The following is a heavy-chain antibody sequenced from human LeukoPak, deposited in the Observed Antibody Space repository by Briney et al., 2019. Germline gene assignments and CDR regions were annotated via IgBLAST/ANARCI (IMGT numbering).Heavy chain of an antibody. CDR2: INPINGGT. CDR3: ARGIDHCSSTTCYLVYDFYMDV. CDR1: GYTFTGYH. V-gene: IGHV1-2*02. Sequence: ASVKVSCKASGYTFTGYHVHWVRQAPGQGLEWMGWINPINGGTNSAQKFQGRVTMTRDTSISTAYMELSRLRSDDTAVYYCARGIDHCSSTTCYLVYDFYMDVWGEGTTVTVSS. J-gene: IGHJ6*03. D-gene: IGHD2-2*01.